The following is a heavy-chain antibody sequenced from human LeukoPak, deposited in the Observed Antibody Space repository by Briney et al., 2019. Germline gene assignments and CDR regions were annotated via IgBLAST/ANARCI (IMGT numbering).Heavy chain of an antibody. J-gene: IGHJ5*01. CDR1: GGTLSSDA. Sequence: SVYPSCTASGGTLSSDATSWVRHTPRQGLEWMGGIIPIFGTANYAQKSQSSVTISADESTSTAYPELRSLRSEDTAVYYCARARGVVVVRAAISLDSWGAGALGTVSS. CDR3: ARARGVVVVRAAISLDS. D-gene: IGHD2-2*01. CDR2: IIPIFGTA. V-gene: IGHV1-69*13.